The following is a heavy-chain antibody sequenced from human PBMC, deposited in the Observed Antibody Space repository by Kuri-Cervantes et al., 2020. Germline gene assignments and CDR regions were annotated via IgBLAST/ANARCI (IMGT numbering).Heavy chain of an antibody. J-gene: IGHJ6*02. CDR1: GFTFSSYA. D-gene: IGHD3-10*01. Sequence: GESLKISCAASGFTFSSYAMSWVRQAPGKGLEWVSAISGSGGSTYYADSVKGRFTISRDNSKNTLYLQMNSLRAEDTAVYYCARDRGMMLLWFGGGMDVWGQGTTVTVSS. CDR2: ISGSGGST. V-gene: IGHV3-23*01. CDR3: ARDRGMMLLWFGGGMDV.